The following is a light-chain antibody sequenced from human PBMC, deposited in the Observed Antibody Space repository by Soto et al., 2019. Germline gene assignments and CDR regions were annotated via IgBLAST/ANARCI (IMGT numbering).Light chain of an antibody. CDR3: GTWDSSLSAVV. CDR2: DNN. Sequence: QSVLTQPPSVSAAPGQKVTISCSGSSSNIGNNYVSWYQQLPRTAPKLLIYDNNNRPSGIPDRFSGSKSGTSATLGITGRQTGDEDDYFCGTWDSSLSAVVFGGGTKLTVL. V-gene: IGLV1-51*01. J-gene: IGLJ2*01. CDR1: SSNIGNNY.